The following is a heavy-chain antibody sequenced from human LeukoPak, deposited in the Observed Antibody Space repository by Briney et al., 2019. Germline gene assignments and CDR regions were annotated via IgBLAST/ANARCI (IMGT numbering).Heavy chain of an antibody. CDR1: GFTVSSNY. J-gene: IGHJ4*02. V-gene: IGHV3-66*01. D-gene: IGHD2-15*01. CDR2: IYTGGNT. Sequence: GGSLGLSCAASGFTVSSNYMSWVRQAPGKGLEWVSAIYTGGNTYYADSVRGRFTISRDNSKNTLYLQMNSLRAEDTAVYYCARARGHCSGGTCSCDSWGQGTLVTVSS. CDR3: ARARGHCSGGTCSCDS.